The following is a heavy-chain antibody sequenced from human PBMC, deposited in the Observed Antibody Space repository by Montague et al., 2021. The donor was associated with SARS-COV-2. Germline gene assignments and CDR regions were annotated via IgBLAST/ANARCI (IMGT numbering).Heavy chain of an antibody. V-gene: IGHV4-61*02. CDR2: IRTTGXT. CDR1: GGSISSGSHD. J-gene: IGHJ4*02. Sequence: TLSLTCTVSGGSISSGSHDWSWIRQPSGKGLEWIGRIRTTGXTXYXXXXESRVFMSVDTSTNQFSLSLTSVTAADTAVYFCARFGSGTLEFDLWGQGTLVTVSS. CDR3: ARFGSGTLEFDL. D-gene: IGHD1-26*01.